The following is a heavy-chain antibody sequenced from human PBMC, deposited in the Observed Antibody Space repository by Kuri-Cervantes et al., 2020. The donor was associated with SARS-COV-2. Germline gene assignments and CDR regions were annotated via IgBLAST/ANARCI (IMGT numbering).Heavy chain of an antibody. CDR1: GYTFTSYG. J-gene: IGHJ4*02. CDR3: ARSPGSIVVVTAPDY. V-gene: IGHV1-18*04. CDR2: ISAYNGNT. D-gene: IGHD2-21*02. Sequence: ASVKVSCKASGYTFTSYGISWVRRAPGQGLEWMGWISAYNGNTNYAQKLQGRVNMTTDTSTSTAYMELRSLRSDDTAVYYCARSPGSIVVVTAPDYWGQGTLVTVSS.